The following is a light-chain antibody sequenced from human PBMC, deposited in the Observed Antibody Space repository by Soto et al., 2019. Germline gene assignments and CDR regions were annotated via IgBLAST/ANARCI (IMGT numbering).Light chain of an antibody. V-gene: IGKV3-11*01. CDR1: QSVSSY. J-gene: IGKJ3*01. CDR3: QQRSNWRFT. Sequence: EIVLTQSPATLSLSPGERATLSCRASQSVSSYLAWYQQKPGQSPRLLIYDASNRATGIPARFSGSGSGTDFTLTISSLEPEDFAVYYCQQRSNWRFTGGPGTKVDIK. CDR2: DAS.